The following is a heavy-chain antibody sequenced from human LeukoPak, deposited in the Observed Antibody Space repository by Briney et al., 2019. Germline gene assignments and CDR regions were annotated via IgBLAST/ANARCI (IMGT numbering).Heavy chain of an antibody. CDR3: VGGDSREL. Sequence: PGGSLRLSCAGSGFTFNTYTMNWVRQAPGKGLVWISSIGRTSVDKYYAASVRGRFTISRDNSKNSLYVEMSSLRAEDTAVYYCVGGDSRELWGQGTLVTVSS. CDR1: GFTFNTYT. D-gene: IGHD3-22*01. CDR2: IGRTSVDK. J-gene: IGHJ4*02. V-gene: IGHV3-21*01.